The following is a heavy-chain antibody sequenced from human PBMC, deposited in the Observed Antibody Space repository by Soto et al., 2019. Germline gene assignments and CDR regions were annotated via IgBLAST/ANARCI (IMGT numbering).Heavy chain of an antibody. Sequence: QVTVKESGPVLVKPTETLTLTCTVSGFSLSNAGLGVSWIRQPPGKALEWLAHIFSNDEKSYSTSLKSRLTSSKDTSKSQVVLTMTHMDPVDTATYYCASTYSTSWYWFDPWGQGTLVTVSS. CDR3: ASTYSTSWYWFDP. J-gene: IGHJ5*02. CDR2: IFSNDEK. D-gene: IGHD6-13*01. V-gene: IGHV2-26*04. CDR1: GFSLSNAGLG.